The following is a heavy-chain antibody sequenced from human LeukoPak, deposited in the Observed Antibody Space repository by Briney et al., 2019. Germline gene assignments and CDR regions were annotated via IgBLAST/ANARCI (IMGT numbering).Heavy chain of an antibody. CDR2: IYYSGST. J-gene: IGHJ5*02. V-gene: IGHV4-39*07. CDR1: GGSISSSSYY. CDR3: ASSVTRDGYNYNWFDP. D-gene: IGHD5-24*01. Sequence: ETLSLTCTVSGGSISSSSYYWGWIRQPPGKGLEWIGSIYYSGSTYYNPSLKSRVTISVDTSKNQFSLKLSSVTAADTAVYYCASSVTRDGYNYNWFDPWGQGTLVTVSS.